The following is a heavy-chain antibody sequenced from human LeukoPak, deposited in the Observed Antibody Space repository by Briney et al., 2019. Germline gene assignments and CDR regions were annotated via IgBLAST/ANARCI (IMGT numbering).Heavy chain of an antibody. Sequence: GGSLRLSCEASGFTFGNYAMNWVRQAPGKGLEWVSTISGTGSSTYYADSAKGRFTISRDNSRDTLFLQLNSLTAADTAMYFCAKASVAIPQYCNSWGQGTLVTVSS. CDR1: GFTFGNYA. CDR2: ISGTGSST. CDR3: AKASVAIPQYCNS. D-gene: IGHD2-2*02. V-gene: IGHV3-23*01. J-gene: IGHJ5*02.